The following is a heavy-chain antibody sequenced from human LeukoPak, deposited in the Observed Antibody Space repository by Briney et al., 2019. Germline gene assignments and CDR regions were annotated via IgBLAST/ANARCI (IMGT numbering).Heavy chain of an antibody. CDR3: ARDQEAFDY. CDR2: TYPRDGST. V-gene: IGHV1-46*01. Sequence: ASVKVSCKASGYSFTSNYIHWVRQAPGQGLEWMGMTYPRDGSTSYAQKFQGRVTVTRDTSTSTVHMELSGLRSEDTAVYYCARDQEAFDYWGQGTLVTVSS. CDR1: GYSFTSNY. J-gene: IGHJ4*02.